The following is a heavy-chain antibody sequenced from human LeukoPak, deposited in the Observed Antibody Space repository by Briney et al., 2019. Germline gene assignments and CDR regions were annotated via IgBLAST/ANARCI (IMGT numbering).Heavy chain of an antibody. CDR3: ARDWKADF. CDR2: IDIYSTKT. J-gene: IGHJ4*01. D-gene: IGHD1-1*01. CDR1: GFTFSTYA. Sequence: GRSLRLSCAASGFTFSTYAMTWVRQAPGKGLEWVSAIDIYSTKTNYADSVKGRFTISRDNSKNTLFLQMNSPRGEDTAIYYCARDWKADFWGHGTLVTVSS. V-gene: IGHV3-23*05.